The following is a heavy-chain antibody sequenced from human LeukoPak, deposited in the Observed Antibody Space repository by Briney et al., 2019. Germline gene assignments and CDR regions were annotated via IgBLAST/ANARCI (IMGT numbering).Heavy chain of an antibody. Sequence: SETLSLTCSVSGGSISTYYWSWIRQPPGKGLEWIGYIHYSGSSRYNPSLRGRATISVDTSKNQFSLRLNSVTAADTAVYYCARVTIKSHPPGAFDVWGQGTMVTVSS. J-gene: IGHJ3*01. V-gene: IGHV4-59*01. D-gene: IGHD5-24*01. CDR2: IHYSGSS. CDR3: ARVTIKSHPPGAFDV. CDR1: GGSISTYY.